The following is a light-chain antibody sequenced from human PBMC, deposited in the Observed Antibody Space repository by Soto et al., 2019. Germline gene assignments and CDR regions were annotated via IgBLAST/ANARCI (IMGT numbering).Light chain of an antibody. CDR1: QSVSSN. CDR2: GAS. V-gene: IGKV3-15*01. CDR3: QQYNNWPLT. Sequence: EIVMTQSTATLSVSPGERATLSCRASQSVSSNLAWYHQKPGQAPRLLIYGASTRATGIPARFSVSGSGTEFTLTISSLQSEDFAVYYCQQYNNWPLTFGGGTKVEIK. J-gene: IGKJ4*01.